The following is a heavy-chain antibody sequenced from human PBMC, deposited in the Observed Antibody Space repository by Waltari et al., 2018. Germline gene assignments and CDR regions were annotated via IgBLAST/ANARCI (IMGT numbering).Heavy chain of an antibody. V-gene: IGHV4-34*01. D-gene: IGHD4-17*01. CDR3: ARGLSTVARFDY. CDR1: GGSFSGYY. Sequence: QVQLQQWGAGLLKPSETLSLTCAVYGGSFSGYYWTWIRQPPGKGLEWIAEINHAGITNYNPSLKSRVTMSVDTSKNQFSLKMTSVTAADTAMYYCARGLSTVARFDYRGQGTLVTVSS. CDR2: INHAGIT. J-gene: IGHJ4*02.